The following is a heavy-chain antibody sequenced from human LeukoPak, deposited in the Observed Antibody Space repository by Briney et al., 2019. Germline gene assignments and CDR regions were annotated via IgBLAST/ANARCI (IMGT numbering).Heavy chain of an antibody. CDR1: GYIFTSYV. CDR3: ARNEGIAAAYDAFDI. J-gene: IGHJ3*02. CDR2: INTNTGNP. V-gene: IGHV7-4-1*02. D-gene: IGHD6-13*01. Sequence: ASVKVSCKASGYIFTSYVLHWVRQAPGQGLEWMGWINTNTGNPTYAQGFTGRFVFSLDTSVSTAYLQISSLKAEDTAVYYCARNEGIAAAYDAFDIWGQGTMVTVSS.